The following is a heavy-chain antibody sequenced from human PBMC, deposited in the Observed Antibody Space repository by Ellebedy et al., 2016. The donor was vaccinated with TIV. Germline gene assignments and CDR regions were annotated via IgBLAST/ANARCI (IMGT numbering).Heavy chain of an antibody. D-gene: IGHD6-19*01. CDR3: AIRYSSGWSLDY. Sequence: GESLKISXKASGYTFTSYYMHWVRQAPGQGLEWMGIINPSGDRTSYAQKFQGRVTMTRDTSTSTVYMELSSLRSEDTAVYYCAIRYSSGWSLDYWGQGTLVTVSS. V-gene: IGHV1-46*01. CDR1: GYTFTSYY. J-gene: IGHJ4*02. CDR2: INPSGDRT.